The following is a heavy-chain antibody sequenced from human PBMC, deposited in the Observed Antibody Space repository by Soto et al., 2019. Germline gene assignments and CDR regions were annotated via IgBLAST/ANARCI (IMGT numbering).Heavy chain of an antibody. CDR2: ITSHGRTT. D-gene: IGHD1-26*01. J-gene: IGHJ4*02. CDR3: VKELLVGAHDGF. V-gene: IGHV3-64D*06. Sequence: QPGVSLRLSCSASGFTFSSFVMHWVRQAPGKGLEYVSAITSHGRTTYYADSVKGRFSISRDNSKNTLYLQMRSLRVEDTAVYYCVKELLVGAHDGFWGQGTLVTVSS. CDR1: GFTFSSFV.